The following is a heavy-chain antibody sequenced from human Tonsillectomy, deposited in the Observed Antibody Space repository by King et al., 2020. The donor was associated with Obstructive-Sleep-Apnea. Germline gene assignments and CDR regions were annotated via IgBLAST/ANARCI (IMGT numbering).Heavy chain of an antibody. D-gene: IGHD7-27*01. CDR2: ISWDGGRT. CDR1: GFSFDDHA. J-gene: IGHJ6*02. CDR3: AKDINWGRKYYYGLDV. Sequence: QLVQSGGMVVQPGGSLRLSCAASGFSFDDHAMHWARQAPGKGLEWVSLISWDGGRTFYAGSSRGRFTISRDNSKNSLYLQMNSLRPEDTALYFFAKDINWGRKYYYGLDVWGQGTTVTVSS. V-gene: IGHV3-43D*03.